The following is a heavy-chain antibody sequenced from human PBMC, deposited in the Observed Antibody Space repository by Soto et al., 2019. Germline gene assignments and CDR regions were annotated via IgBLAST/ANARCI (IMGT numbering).Heavy chain of an antibody. CDR2: IYYSGST. CDR3: ARVPSSGWYVY. V-gene: IGHV4-59*01. Sequence: ASETLSLTCTVSGGSISSYYWSWIRQPPGKGLEWIGYIYYSGSTNYNPSLKSRVTISVDTSKNQFSLKLSSVTAADTAVYYCARVPSSGWYVYWGQGTLVTVSS. CDR1: GGSISSYY. D-gene: IGHD6-19*01. J-gene: IGHJ4*02.